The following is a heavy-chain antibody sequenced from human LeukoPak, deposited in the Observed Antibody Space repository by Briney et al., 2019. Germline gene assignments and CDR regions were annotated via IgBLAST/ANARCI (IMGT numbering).Heavy chain of an antibody. J-gene: IGHJ4*02. CDR3: AKDLRYDFWSGPDY. CDR2: IYSGGST. D-gene: IGHD3/OR15-3a*01. V-gene: IGHV3-66*01. CDR1: GFTVSSNY. Sequence: GGSLRLSCAASGFTVSSNYMSWVRQAPGKGLEWVSAIYSGGSTYYADSVKGRFTISRDNSKNTLYLQMNSLRAEDTAVYYCAKDLRYDFWSGPDYWGQGTLVTVSS.